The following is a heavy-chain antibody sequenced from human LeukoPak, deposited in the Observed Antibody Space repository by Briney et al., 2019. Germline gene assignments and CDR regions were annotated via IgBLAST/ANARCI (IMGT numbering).Heavy chain of an antibody. V-gene: IGHV3-23*01. CDR1: GFTISAHD. Sequence: GGSLRLSCVASGFTISAHDMHWTRQAPGKGLEWVSATAGGGGATYYADSVKGRFTISRDNSKNLVLLQMNSLRVEDTAIYFCVGGDSWGQGTLVTVSS. CDR3: VGGDS. CDR2: TAGGGGAT. J-gene: IGHJ4*02. D-gene: IGHD3-16*01.